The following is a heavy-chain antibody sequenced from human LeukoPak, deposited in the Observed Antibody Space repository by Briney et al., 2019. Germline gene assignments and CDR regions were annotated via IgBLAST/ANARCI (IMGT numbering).Heavy chain of an antibody. D-gene: IGHD4-17*01. CDR3: VRGDYGDYTLFDY. V-gene: IGHV3-53*01. Sequence: PGGSLRLSCAASGFTFSSNYMSWVRQATGKGLEWVSVIYSGGRSYYADTVQGRFTIYRDNYKNTLYLQMNSLRAEDTAVYYCVRGDYGDYTLFDYWGQGTLVTVSS. CDR1: GFTFSSNY. J-gene: IGHJ4*02. CDR2: IYSGGRS.